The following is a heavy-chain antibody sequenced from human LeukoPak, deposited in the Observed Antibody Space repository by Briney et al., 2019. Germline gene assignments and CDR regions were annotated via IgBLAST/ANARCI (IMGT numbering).Heavy chain of an antibody. D-gene: IGHD4-17*01. CDR1: GYSFTGYY. CDR2: INPNSGGT. J-gene: IGHJ4*02. V-gene: IGHV1-2*02. Sequence: ASVKVPCKASGYSFTGYYMHWVRQAPGQGLEWMGWINPNSGGTNYAQTFQGRFTMTRDTSINTVFMELSRLRPDDTAVYYCARVLYGDHFDCWGQGTLVLVSS. CDR3: ARVLYGDHFDC.